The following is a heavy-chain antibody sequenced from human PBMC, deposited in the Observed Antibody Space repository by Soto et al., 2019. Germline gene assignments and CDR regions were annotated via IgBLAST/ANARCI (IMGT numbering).Heavy chain of an antibody. Sequence: ASETLSLTCAVSGGSISSSNWWSWVRQSPGKGLEWIGEIYHSGSTNYNPSLKSRVTISVDKSKNQFSLKLSSVTAADTAVYYCARDPDIAAAGTDYYYGMDVWGQGTTVTVSS. D-gene: IGHD6-13*01. J-gene: IGHJ6*02. CDR3: ARDPDIAAAGTDYYYGMDV. CDR2: IYHSGST. CDR1: GGSISSSNW. V-gene: IGHV4-4*02.